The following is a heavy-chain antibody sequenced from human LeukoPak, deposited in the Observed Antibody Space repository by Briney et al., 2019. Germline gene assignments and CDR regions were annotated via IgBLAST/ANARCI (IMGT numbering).Heavy chain of an antibody. CDR2: ISASGGNT. CDR3: AKVTAYIDY. J-gene: IGHJ4*02. Sequence: GGSLTLSCAVSGFTLSNYDMTWVRQAPGKGLEWVSAISASGGNTFYADCGKGRFTISRDNSMNTLSLQMNSLRAEDSAVYYCAKVTAYIDYWGQGTLVTVSS. D-gene: IGHD4-23*01. CDR1: GFTLSNYD. V-gene: IGHV3-23*01.